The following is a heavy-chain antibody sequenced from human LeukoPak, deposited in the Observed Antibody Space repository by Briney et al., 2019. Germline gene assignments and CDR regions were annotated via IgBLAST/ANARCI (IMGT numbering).Heavy chain of an antibody. CDR3: ARLTGGFDY. V-gene: IGHV4-59*08. CDR2: IYYSGST. J-gene: IGHJ4*02. Sequence: SETLSLTCTVSGGSISSYYWSWIRQPPGKGLEWIGYIYYSGSTNYNPSLKSRVTIPVDTSKNQFSLKLSSVTAADTAVYYCARLTGGFDYWGQGTLVTVSS. D-gene: IGHD7-27*01. CDR1: GGSISSYY.